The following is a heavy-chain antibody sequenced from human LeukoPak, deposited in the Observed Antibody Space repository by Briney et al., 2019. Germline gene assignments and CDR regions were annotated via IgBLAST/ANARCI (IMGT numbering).Heavy chain of an antibody. Sequence: RASVKVSCKASGYTFTGYYMHWVRQAPGQGLEWMGWISAYNGNTNYAQKLQGRVTMTTDTSTSTAYMELRSLRSDDTAVYYCARSRMAGAFDYWGQGTLVTVSS. CDR1: GYTFTGYY. V-gene: IGHV1-18*04. CDR3: ARSRMAGAFDY. D-gene: IGHD5-24*01. J-gene: IGHJ4*02. CDR2: ISAYNGNT.